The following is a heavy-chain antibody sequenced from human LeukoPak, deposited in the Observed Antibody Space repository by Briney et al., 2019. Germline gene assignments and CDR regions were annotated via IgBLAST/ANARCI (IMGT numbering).Heavy chain of an antibody. Sequence: GGSLRLSCATSGFTFRNYAMHWVRQAPGKGLEWVTLIRSDVTSKYYADSVKGRFTISRDNSKNTLYLQMNSLRAEDTAVYYCAKEGSGSYLVYWGQGTLVTVSS. J-gene: IGHJ4*02. V-gene: IGHV3-30*02. CDR3: AKEGSGSYLVY. D-gene: IGHD3-10*01. CDR1: GFTFRNYA. CDR2: IRSDVTSK.